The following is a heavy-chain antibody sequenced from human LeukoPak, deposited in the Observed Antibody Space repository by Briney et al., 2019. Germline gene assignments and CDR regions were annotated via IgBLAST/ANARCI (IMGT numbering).Heavy chain of an antibody. J-gene: IGHJ4*02. Sequence: PWETLSLPCTVCGGPICSYHWSWMRRPTGGAGEWIRYDYYRRSTNYHHPAKSRLIISVDTSNNQFSLKLSSATAADTAVDYCARARGSGSYFFDYWGQGTLVTVSS. CDR1: GGPICSYH. D-gene: IGHD3-10*01. CDR2: DYYRRST. V-gene: IGHV4-59*08. CDR3: ARARGSGSYFFDY.